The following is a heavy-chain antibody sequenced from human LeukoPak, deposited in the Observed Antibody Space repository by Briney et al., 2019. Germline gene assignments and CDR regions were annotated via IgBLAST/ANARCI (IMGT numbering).Heavy chain of an antibody. Sequence: GSSVKVSCKASGGTFSSYAISWVRQAPGQGLEWMGRIIPIFGIANYAQKFQGRVTITADKSTSTAYMELSSLRSEDTAVYYCAKTPYDYNWFDPWGQGTPVTVSA. V-gene: IGHV1-69*04. J-gene: IGHJ5*02. CDR2: IIPIFGIA. D-gene: IGHD3-3*01. CDR1: GGTFSSYA. CDR3: AKTPYDYNWFDP.